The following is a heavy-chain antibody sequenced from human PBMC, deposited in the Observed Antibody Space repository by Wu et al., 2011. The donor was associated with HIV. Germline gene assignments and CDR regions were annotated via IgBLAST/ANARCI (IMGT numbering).Heavy chain of an antibody. D-gene: IGHD3/OR15-3a*01. V-gene: IGHV1-69*05. CDR3: ARGPRDLLTGFSTQFHLDV. J-gene: IGHJ6*02. Sequence: QVQLVQSGAEVKKPGSSVRVSCEASGGTFSTYTVIWVRQAPGQGLEWMGRIIPPFGIPNYAQRFQDRLTITTDESTGTVDLKLSSLRSEDTAIYFCARGPRDLLTGFSTQFHLDVWGQGDPGHRLL. CDR2: IIPPFGIP. CDR1: GGTFSTYT.